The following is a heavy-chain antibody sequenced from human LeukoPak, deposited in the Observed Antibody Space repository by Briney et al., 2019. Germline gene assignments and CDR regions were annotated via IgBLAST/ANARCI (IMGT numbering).Heavy chain of an antibody. CDR2: IWSDGSNK. CDR1: GFTFSNHG. CDR3: ARGPPYYDKAPYGMDV. J-gene: IGHJ6*02. D-gene: IGHD3-22*01. V-gene: IGHV3-33*01. Sequence: GRSLRLSCAASGFTFSNHGMHWVRQAPGKGLEWLAVIWSDGSNKHYADSVKGRFTISRDNSKNTLYLQMNSLRAEDTAVYYCARGPPYYDKAPYGMDVWGQGTTVTVSS.